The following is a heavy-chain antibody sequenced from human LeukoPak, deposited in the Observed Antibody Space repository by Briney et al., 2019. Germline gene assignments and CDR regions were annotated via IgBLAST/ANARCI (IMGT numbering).Heavy chain of an antibody. CDR2: IYGGGST. J-gene: IGHJ4*02. D-gene: IGHD2-21*01. V-gene: IGHV3-53*01. Sequence: GGSLRLSCAASGFTVSSNYMSWVRQAPGKGLECVSLIYGGGSTYYADSVKGRFIISRDNSKNTIFLQLTRLRVEDTAVYYCASKGQYCGTLTCKDYWGRGTLVTVSS. CDR1: GFTVSSNY. CDR3: ASKGQYCGTLTCKDY.